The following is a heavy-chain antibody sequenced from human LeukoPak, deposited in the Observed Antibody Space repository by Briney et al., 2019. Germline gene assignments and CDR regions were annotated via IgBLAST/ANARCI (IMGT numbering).Heavy chain of an antibody. CDR1: GYTLTELS. J-gene: IGHJ3*02. V-gene: IGHV1-2*02. CDR2: INPNSGGT. D-gene: IGHD3-22*01. CDR3: ARDQSFPYYYDSSGVGDAFDI. Sequence: GASVKVSCKVSGYTLTELSMHWVRQAPGQGLEWMGWINPNSGGTNYAQKFQGRVTMTTDTSTSTAYMELRSLRSDDTAVYYCARDQSFPYYYDSSGVGDAFDIWGQGTMVTVSS.